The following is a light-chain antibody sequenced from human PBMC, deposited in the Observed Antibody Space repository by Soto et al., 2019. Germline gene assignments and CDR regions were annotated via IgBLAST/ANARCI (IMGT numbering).Light chain of an antibody. J-gene: IGKJ4*01. Sequence: IQVTQSPSCLSTYVWDIITITCRASQGVSTYLAWYPQKPGKAPKLLIYAAYTLQSGVPSRFSGGGSGTDFTLTISSLQPEDFATYYCHQLNSNPTFGGGTKVDIK. CDR1: QGVSTY. CDR2: AAY. CDR3: HQLNSNPT. V-gene: IGKV1-9*01.